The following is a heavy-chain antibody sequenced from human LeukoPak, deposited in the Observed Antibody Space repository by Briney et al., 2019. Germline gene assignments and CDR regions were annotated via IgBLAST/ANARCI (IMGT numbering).Heavy chain of an antibody. CDR3: AKDLEGGRWLQFAFDY. D-gene: IGHD5-24*01. V-gene: IGHV3-30*18. CDR2: ISYDGSNK. CDR1: GFTFSSYG. Sequence: GGSLRLSCAASGFTFSSYGMHWVRQAPGKGLEWVAVISYDGSNKYYADSVKGRFTISRDNSKNTLYLQMNSLRAEDTAVYYCAKDLEGGRWLQFAFDYRGQGTLVTVSS. J-gene: IGHJ4*02.